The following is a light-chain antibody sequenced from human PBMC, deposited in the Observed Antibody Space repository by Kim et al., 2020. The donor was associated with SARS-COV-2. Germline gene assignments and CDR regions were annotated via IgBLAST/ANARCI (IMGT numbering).Light chain of an antibody. J-gene: IGLJ3*02. Sequence: SYELTQPPSMSVSPGQTASITCSGDDLGDKYTCWYQKKPGQSPLLVLYQDDRRPSGIPVRFSGSSSGNTATLTISGTQAMDEADYYCQTWDGITAVFGGG. V-gene: IGLV3-1*01. CDR2: QDD. CDR3: QTWDGITAV. CDR1: DLGDKY.